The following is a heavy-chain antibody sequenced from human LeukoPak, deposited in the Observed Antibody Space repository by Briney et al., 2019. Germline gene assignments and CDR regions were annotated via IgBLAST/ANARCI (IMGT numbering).Heavy chain of an antibody. Sequence: SVKVSCKASGGTFSSYAISWVRQAPGQGLEWMGGIIPIFGTANYAQKFQGRVTITADKSTSTAYMELSSLGSEDTAVYYCARDRGSGWPAFDYWGQGTLVTVSS. J-gene: IGHJ4*02. CDR1: GGTFSSYA. CDR2: IIPIFGTA. V-gene: IGHV1-69*06. CDR3: ARDRGSGWPAFDY. D-gene: IGHD6-19*01.